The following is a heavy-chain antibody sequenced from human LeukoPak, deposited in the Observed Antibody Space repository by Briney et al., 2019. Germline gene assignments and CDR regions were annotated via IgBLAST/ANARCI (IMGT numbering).Heavy chain of an antibody. CDR1: GFTFSSYS. CDR3: ARGILWFGELLKGDAFDI. V-gene: IGHV3-21*01. CDR2: ISSSSSYI. D-gene: IGHD3-10*01. Sequence: GGSLRLSCAASGFTFSSYSMNWVRQAPGKGLEWVSSISSSSSYIYYADSVKGRFTISRDNAKNSLYLQMNSLRAEDTAVYYCARGILWFGELLKGDAFDIWGQGTMVTVSS. J-gene: IGHJ3*02.